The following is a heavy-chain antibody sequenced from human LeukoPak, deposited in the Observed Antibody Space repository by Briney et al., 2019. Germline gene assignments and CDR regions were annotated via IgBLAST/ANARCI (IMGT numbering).Heavy chain of an antibody. Sequence: SSETLSLTCTVSGGSISSSSYYWGWIRQPPGKGLEWIGSIYYSGSTYYNPSLKSRVTISVDKSKDQFSLKLSSVTAADTAVYYCASTKTVTLYYIDYWGQGTLVTVSS. CDR1: GGSISSSSYY. CDR3: ASTKTVTLYYIDY. D-gene: IGHD4-17*01. V-gene: IGHV4-39*01. CDR2: IYYSGST. J-gene: IGHJ4*02.